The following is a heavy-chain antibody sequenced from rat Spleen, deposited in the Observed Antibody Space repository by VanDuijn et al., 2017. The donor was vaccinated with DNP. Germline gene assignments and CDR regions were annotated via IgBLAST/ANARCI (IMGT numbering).Heavy chain of an antibody. D-gene: IGHD1-5*01. Sequence: EVQLVESGGDLVQPGRSLKLSCAASGFTFSDYNMAWVRQAPKSGLEWVATISYDGKSTDYRDSVKGRFTVSRDNGKSTLYLQMDSLRSEDTATYYCARHGEVHLRYAMDAWGQGTSVTVSS. CDR3: ARHGEVHLRYAMDA. V-gene: IGHV5-7*01. CDR2: ISYDGKST. J-gene: IGHJ4*01. CDR1: GFTFSDYN.